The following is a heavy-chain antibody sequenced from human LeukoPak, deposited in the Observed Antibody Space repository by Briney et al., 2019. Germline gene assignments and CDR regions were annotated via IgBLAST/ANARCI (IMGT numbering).Heavy chain of an antibody. CDR1: GYTFTSYG. V-gene: IGHV1-18*01. Sequence: ASVKVSCKASGYTFTSYGISWVRQAPGQGLEWMGWISAYNGNTNYAQKLQGRVTMTRDTSTSTVYMELSSLRSEDTAVYYCARDFRVAAAGSWGQGTLVTVSS. CDR3: ARDFRVAAAGS. CDR2: ISAYNGNT. D-gene: IGHD6-13*01. J-gene: IGHJ4*02.